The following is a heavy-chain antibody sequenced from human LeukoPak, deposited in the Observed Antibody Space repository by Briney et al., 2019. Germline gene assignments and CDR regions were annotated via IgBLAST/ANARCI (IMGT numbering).Heavy chain of an antibody. CDR2: ISGSGGCT. V-gene: IGHV3-23*01. CDR3: GTDSLGIPTYYYDSIGSPC. CDR1: GFTFSSYG. J-gene: IGHJ4*01. Sequence: GGSLRLSCAASGFTFSSYGMSWVRQAPGKGLEWVSAISGSGGCTYYADSVKGRFTISRDNPKNTLYLQMNNLRAEDTAVYYCGTDSLGIPTYYYDSIGSPCWRQGRLVTVPS. D-gene: IGHD3-22*01.